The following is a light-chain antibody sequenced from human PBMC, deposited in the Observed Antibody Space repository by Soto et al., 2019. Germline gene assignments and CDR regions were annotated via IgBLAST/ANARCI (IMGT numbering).Light chain of an antibody. CDR1: QTIDSY. CDR2: AAS. V-gene: IGKV1-39*01. J-gene: IGKJ5*01. Sequence: DFPLTQSPPSLSATVGHTVTITCRASQTIDSYLNWFQQKPGMAPKLLIYAASKLQSGVPSRFSGSGSGTDFTLTISCLQSEDFATYYCQQYYSFPLTFGQGTQLEIK. CDR3: QQYYSFPLT.